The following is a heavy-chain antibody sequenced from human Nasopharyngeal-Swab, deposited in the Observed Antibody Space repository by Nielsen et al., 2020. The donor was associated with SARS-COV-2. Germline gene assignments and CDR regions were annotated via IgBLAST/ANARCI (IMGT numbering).Heavy chain of an antibody. V-gene: IGHV1-69*13. J-gene: IGHJ6*03. CDR2: IIPMFGTP. CDR3: ARDQTGTGYYYYYMDV. Sequence: SVKVSCKASGYTFTSYYMHWVRQAPGQGLEWMGGIIPMFGTPSYAQKFQGRVTITADESTSTAYMELSSLRSEDTAVYYCARDQTGTGYYYYYMDVWGKGTTVTVSS. CDR1: GYTFTSYY. D-gene: IGHD1-1*01.